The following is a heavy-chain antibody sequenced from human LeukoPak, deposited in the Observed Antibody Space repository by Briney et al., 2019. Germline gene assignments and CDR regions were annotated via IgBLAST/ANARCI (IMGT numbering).Heavy chain of an antibody. D-gene: IGHD3-10*01. V-gene: IGHV3-30*02. CDR3: ARVMPDTGNYFDY. J-gene: IGHJ4*02. Sequence: PGGSLRLSCAASGFTFSSYGMHWVRQAPGKGLEWVSFIRYDGSNKYYADSVKGRFTISRDNSKNTLYLQMNSLRAEDTAVYYCARVMPDTGNYFDYWGQGTLVTVSS. CDR2: IRYDGSNK. CDR1: GFTFSSYG.